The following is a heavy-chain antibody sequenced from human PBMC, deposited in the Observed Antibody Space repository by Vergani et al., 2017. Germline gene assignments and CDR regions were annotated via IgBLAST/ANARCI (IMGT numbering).Heavy chain of an antibody. Sequence: QLQLQESGPGLVKPSETLSLTCTVSGGSISSSSYYWGWIRQPPGKGLEWIGSIYYSGSTYYNPSLKSRVTISVDTSKNQFSLKLSSVTAADTAAYYCARHSLYDSSGYYVDYWGQGTLVTVSS. CDR2: IYYSGST. CDR3: ARHSLYDSSGYYVDY. J-gene: IGHJ4*02. V-gene: IGHV4-39*01. D-gene: IGHD3-22*01. CDR1: GGSISSSSYY.